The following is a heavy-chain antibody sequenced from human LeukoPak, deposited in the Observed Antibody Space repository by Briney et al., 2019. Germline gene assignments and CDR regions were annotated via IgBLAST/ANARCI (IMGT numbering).Heavy chain of an antibody. CDR1: GFTFSSYG. CDR3: AKNIAAAGLDY. V-gene: IGHV3-30*18. CDR2: ISYDGSNK. D-gene: IGHD6-13*01. J-gene: IGHJ4*02. Sequence: GRSLRLSCAASGFTFSSYGMHWVRQAPGKGLEWVAVISYDGSNKYYADSVKGRFTISRDNSKNTLYLQMNSLRAEDTAVYYCAKNIAAAGLDYWGQGTLVTVSS.